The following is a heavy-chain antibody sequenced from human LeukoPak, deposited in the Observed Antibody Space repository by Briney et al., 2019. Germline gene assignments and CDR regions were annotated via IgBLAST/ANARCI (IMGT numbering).Heavy chain of an antibody. J-gene: IGHJ4*02. CDR1: GFTFSSYS. CDR3: ARDLGGAADY. CDR2: ISSSSSYI. V-gene: IGHV3-21*01. D-gene: IGHD2-15*01. Sequence: PGGSLRLSCAASGFTFSSYSMNWVRQAPGKGLEWVSSISSSSSYIYYADSVKGRFTISRDNAKNSLYLQMNSLRAGDTAVYYCARDLGGAADYWGQGTLVTVSS.